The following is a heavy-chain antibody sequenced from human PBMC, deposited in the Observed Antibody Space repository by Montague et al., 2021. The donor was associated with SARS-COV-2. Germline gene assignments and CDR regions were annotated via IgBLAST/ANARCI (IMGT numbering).Heavy chain of an antibody. J-gene: IGHJ4*02. Sequence: SETLSLTCTVSGGSVSSGGYYWSWIRQPPGKGLEWIGYIYYSGSTNYXXXLKSRVTISLDTSKNQFSLKLTSVTAADTAVYYCARVSLAAVVTTSDYWGQGTRVTVSS. CDR3: ARVSLAAVVTTSDY. CDR2: IYYSGST. CDR1: GGSVSSGGYY. V-gene: IGHV4-61*08. D-gene: IGHD6-13*01.